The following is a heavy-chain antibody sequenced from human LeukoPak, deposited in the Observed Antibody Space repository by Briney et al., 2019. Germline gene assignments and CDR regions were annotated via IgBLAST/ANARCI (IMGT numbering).Heavy chain of an antibody. Sequence: SETLSLTCTVSGGSISSYYWSWIRQPPGKGLEWIGYIYYSGSTNYNPSLKSRVTISVDTSKNQFSLKLSSVTAADTAVYYCARDHLEFPADSGGYSSGYYYYYGMDVWGQGTTVTVSS. D-gene: IGHD3-22*01. V-gene: IGHV4-59*01. CDR1: GGSISSYY. J-gene: IGHJ6*02. CDR3: ARDHLEFPADSGGYSSGYYYYYGMDV. CDR2: IYYSGST.